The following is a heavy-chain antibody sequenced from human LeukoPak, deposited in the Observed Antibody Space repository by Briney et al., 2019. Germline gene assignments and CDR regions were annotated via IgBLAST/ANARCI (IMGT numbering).Heavy chain of an antibody. J-gene: IGHJ6*03. Sequence: ASVKVSCKASGYTFTSYAMNWVRQAPGQGLEWMGWINTNTGNPTYARGFTGRFVFSLDTSVSTAYLQISSLKAEDTAVYYCARDSYDSSGYYVYYYYYMDVWGKGTTVTVSS. V-gene: IGHV7-4-1*02. CDR2: INTNTGNP. CDR1: GYTFTSYA. CDR3: ARDSYDSSGYYVYYYYYMDV. D-gene: IGHD3-22*01.